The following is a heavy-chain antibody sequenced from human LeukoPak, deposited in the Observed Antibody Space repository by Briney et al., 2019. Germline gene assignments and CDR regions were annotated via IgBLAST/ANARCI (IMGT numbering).Heavy chain of an antibody. V-gene: IGHV3-30-3*01. CDR3: ARGTIAVADY. CDR1: GFTFSSYA. D-gene: IGHD6-19*01. J-gene: IGHJ4*02. CDR2: ISYDGSNK. Sequence: GGSLRLSCAASGFTFSSYAMHWVRQAPGKGRERVAVISYDGSNKYYADSVKGRFTISRDNSKNTLYLQMNSLRAEDTAVYYCARGTIAVADYWGQGTLVTVSS.